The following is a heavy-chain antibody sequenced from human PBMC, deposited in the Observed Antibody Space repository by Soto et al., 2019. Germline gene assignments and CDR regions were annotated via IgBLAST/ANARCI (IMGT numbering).Heavy chain of an antibody. V-gene: IGHV4-4*07. CDR2: IYTSGST. J-gene: IGHJ6*02. D-gene: IGHD2-15*01. CDR3: ARLTRDGDCSGGSCYYYYGMDV. CDR1: GGSISSYY. Sequence: QVQLQESGPGLVKPSETLSLTCTVSGGSISSYYLSWIRQPAGKGLEWIGRIYTSGSTNYNPSLKSRVTMSVDTSKNQFSLKLSSVTAADTAVYYCARLTRDGDCSGGSCYYYYGMDVWGQETTVTVSS.